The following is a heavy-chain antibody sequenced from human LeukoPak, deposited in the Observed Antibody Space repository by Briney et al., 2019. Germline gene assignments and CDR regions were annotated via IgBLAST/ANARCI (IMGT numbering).Heavy chain of an antibody. CDR2: ISTSSSYI. CDR1: GFTFSSYN. D-gene: IGHD3-10*01. Sequence: GGSLRLSCAASGFTFSSYNMNWVRQAPGKGLEWVSSISTSSSYIYYADSVKGRFTISRHNAKNSVYLQMNSLRAEDTAVYYCAREHITMVRGGDYYYYYMDVWGKGTTVTISS. CDR3: AREHITMVRGGDYYYYYMDV. V-gene: IGHV3-21*01. J-gene: IGHJ6*03.